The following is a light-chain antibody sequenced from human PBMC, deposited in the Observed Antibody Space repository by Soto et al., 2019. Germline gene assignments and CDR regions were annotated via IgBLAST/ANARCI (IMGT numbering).Light chain of an antibody. CDR3: EQSYSTPLT. Sequence: DIQMTQSPSSLSASVGDRVTITCRASQSISSYLNWYQQKPWKAPKLLIYAASSLQSGVPSRFSGGGSGTDFTLNISTLQPEDFATYYCEQSYSTPLTFGGGTKVEIK. CDR2: AAS. J-gene: IGKJ4*01. V-gene: IGKV1-39*01. CDR1: QSISSY.